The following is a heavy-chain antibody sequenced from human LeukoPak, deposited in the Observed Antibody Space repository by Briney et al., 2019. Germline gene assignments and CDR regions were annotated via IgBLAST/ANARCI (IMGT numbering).Heavy chain of an antibody. D-gene: IGHD3-3*01. CDR2: ISGSGGST. CDR1: GFTFSSYG. CDR3: ARGRNYDFWSGYSSSYYFDY. Sequence: GGSLRLSCAASGFTFSSYGMHWVRQAPGKGLEWVSAISGSGGSTYYADSVKGRFTISRDNSKNTLYLQMNSLRAEDTAVYYCARGRNYDFWSGYSSSYYFDYWGQGTLVTVSS. V-gene: IGHV3-23*01. J-gene: IGHJ4*02.